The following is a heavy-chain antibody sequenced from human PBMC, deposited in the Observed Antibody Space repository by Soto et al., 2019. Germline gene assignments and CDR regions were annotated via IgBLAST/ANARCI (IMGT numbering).Heavy chain of an antibody. D-gene: IGHD5-18*01. Sequence: QVQLVESGGGVVQPGRSLRLSCAASGFTFSSYAMHWVRQAPGKGLEWVAVISYDGSNKYYADSVKCRFTISRENSKNTLYLQMNSLRAEDTAVYYCARSNGDTAIARGGLDYWGQGTLVTVSS. CDR2: ISYDGSNK. CDR3: ARSNGDTAIARGGLDY. V-gene: IGHV3-30-3*01. CDR1: GFTFSSYA. J-gene: IGHJ4*02.